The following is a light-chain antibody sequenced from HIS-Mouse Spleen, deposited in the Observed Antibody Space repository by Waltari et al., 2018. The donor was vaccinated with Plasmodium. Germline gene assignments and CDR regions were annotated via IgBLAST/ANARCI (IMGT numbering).Light chain of an antibody. V-gene: IGLV2-23*01. CDR1: SNDIGRYNL. J-gene: IGLJ1*01. CDR2: EGS. Sequence: QSALTQPASVSGSPGQEIPISCTGTSNDIGRYNLVSWYQQHPGKAPKLMIYEGSKRPSGVSNRFSGSKSGNTASLTISGLQAEDEADYYCCSYAGSSTYVFGTGTKVTVL. CDR3: CSYAGSSTYV.